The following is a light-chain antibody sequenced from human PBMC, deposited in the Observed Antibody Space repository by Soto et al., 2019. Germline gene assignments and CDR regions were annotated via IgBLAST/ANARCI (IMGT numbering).Light chain of an antibody. J-gene: IGKJ5*01. CDR3: QQSYSTPIT. V-gene: IGKV1-39*01. CDR1: QGIGSY. CDR2: LAS. Sequence: IQLTQSPSSLSASVGDRVTITCRASQGIGSYLAWYQQKPGKAPKFLVCLASTLQSGVPSRFSGSGSGTDFTLTISSLQPEDFATYYCQQSYSTPITFGQGTRLEIK.